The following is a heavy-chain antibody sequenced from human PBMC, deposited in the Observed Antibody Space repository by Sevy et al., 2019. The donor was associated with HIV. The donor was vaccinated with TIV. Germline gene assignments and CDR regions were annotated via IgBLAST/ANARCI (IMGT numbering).Heavy chain of an antibody. J-gene: IGHJ4*02. CDR1: GFTFSSYA. D-gene: IGHD5-12*01. CDR3: ARERDGYMVN. CDR2: ISYDGSNK. Sequence: GGSLRLSCAASGFTFSSYAMHWVRQAPGKGLEWVAVISYDGSNKYYADSVKGRFTISRDNSKNTLYLQMNSLRAEDTAVYYCARERDGYMVNWGQGTLVTVSS. V-gene: IGHV3-30-3*01.